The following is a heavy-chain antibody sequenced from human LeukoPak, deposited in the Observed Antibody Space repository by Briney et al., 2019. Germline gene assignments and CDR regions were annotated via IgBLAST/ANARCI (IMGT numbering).Heavy chain of an antibody. CDR1: GYTFTSYA. CDR2: INTNTGNP. J-gene: IGHJ5*02. CDR3: ARLAVAGTLTDWFDP. D-gene: IGHD6-19*01. Sequence: ASVKVSRKASGYTFTSYAMNWVRQAPGQGLEWMGWINTNTGNPTYAQGFTGRFVFSLDTSVSTAYLQISSLKAEDTAVYYCARLAVAGTLTDWFDPWGQGTLVTVSS. V-gene: IGHV7-4-1*02.